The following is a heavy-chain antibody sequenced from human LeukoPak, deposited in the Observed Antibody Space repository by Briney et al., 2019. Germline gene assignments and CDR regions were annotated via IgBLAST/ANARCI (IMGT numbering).Heavy chain of an antibody. Sequence: PGGSLRLSCAASGFTFSSYGMHWVRQAPGKGLEWVAVIWYDGSNKYYADSVKGRFTISRDNSKNTLYLQMNSLRAEDTAVYYCARDGVLTGPGYFDYRGQGTLVTVSS. J-gene: IGHJ4*02. CDR3: ARDGVLTGPGYFDY. CDR2: IWYDGSNK. V-gene: IGHV3-33*01. CDR1: GFTFSSYG. D-gene: IGHD3-9*01.